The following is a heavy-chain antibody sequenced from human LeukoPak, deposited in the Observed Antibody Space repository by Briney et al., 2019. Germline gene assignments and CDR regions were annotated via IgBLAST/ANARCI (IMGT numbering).Heavy chain of an antibody. CDR2: IIPILGIA. CDR3: AREDYSSGWYVGNWFDP. Sequence: SVKVSCKASGGTFSSYAISWVRQAPGQGLEWMGRIIPILGIANYAQKFQGRVTITADKSTSTAYMELSSLRSEDTAVYYCAREDYSSGWYVGNWFDPWGQGTLVTVSS. J-gene: IGHJ5*02. CDR1: GGTFSSYA. D-gene: IGHD6-19*01. V-gene: IGHV1-69*04.